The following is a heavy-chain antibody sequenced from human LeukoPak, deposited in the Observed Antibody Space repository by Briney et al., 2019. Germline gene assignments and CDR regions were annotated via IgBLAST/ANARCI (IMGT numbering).Heavy chain of an antibody. CDR2: IIPIFGTA. CDR3: ARSSQAYCGGDCYSFGWYFDY. V-gene: IGHV1-69*13. Sequence: SVKVSCKASGYTFTSYYMHWVRQAPGQGLEWMGGIIPIFGTANYAQKFQGRVTITADESTSTAYMELSSLRSEDTAVYYCARSSQAYCGGDCYSFGWYFDYWGQGTLVTVSS. J-gene: IGHJ4*02. CDR1: GYTFTSYY. D-gene: IGHD2-21*02.